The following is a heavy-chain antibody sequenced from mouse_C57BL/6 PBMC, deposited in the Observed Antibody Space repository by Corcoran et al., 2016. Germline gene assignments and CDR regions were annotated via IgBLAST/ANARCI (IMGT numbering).Heavy chain of an antibody. V-gene: IGHV1-76*01. J-gene: IGHJ1*03. D-gene: IGHD1-1*01. CDR2: IYPGSGNT. CDR3: ARLDYGFLYWYFDV. CDR1: GYTFTDYY. Sequence: QVQLKQSGAELVRPGASVKLSCKASGYTFTDYYINWVKQRPGQGLEWIARIYPGSGNTYYNEKFKGKATLTAEKSSSTAYMQLSSLTSEDSAVYFCARLDYGFLYWYFDVWGTGTTVTVSS.